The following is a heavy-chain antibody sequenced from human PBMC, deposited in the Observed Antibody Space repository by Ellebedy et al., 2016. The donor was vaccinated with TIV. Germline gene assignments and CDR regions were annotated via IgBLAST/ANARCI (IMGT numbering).Heavy chain of an antibody. CDR2: INPKNGGT. V-gene: IGHV1-2*02. J-gene: IGHJ4*02. CDR1: GYTFTGYH. D-gene: IGHD2-21*02. CDR3: ARDGACGGDCYGDNY. Sequence: AASVKVSCKASGYTFTGYHMQWVRQAPGQGLEWMGWINPKNGGTNYAQKFQGRVTMTRDTSISTAYMELSWLRSDDTAVYYCARDGACGGDCYGDNYWGQGSLVTVSS.